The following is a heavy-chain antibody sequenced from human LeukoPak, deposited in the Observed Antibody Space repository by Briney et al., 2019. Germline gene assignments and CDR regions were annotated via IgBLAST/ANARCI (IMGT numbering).Heavy chain of an antibody. Sequence: QPGGSLRLSCAASGFTFSSYAMHWVRQAPGKGLEWVAVISYDGSNKYYADSVKGRFTISRDNSKNTLYLQMSSLRAEDTAVYYCARDSVLLWFGDLPYYFDIWGQGTLVTVSS. J-gene: IGHJ4*02. D-gene: IGHD3-10*01. V-gene: IGHV3-30-3*01. CDR2: ISYDGSNK. CDR1: GFTFSSYA. CDR3: ARDSVLLWFGDLPYYFDI.